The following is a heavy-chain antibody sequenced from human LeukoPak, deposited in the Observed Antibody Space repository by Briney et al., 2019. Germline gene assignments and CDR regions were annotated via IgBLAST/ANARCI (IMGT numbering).Heavy chain of an antibody. CDR1: GFTFSNYA. CDR3: AKISGYSDYFDY. V-gene: IGHV3-30*04. Sequence: GGSLRLSCEASGFTFSNYAMHWVRQAPGKGLEWVAVISYDGSNKYYADSMKGRFTISRDNSKNTLYLQMNSLRAEDTAVYYCAKISGYSDYFDYWGQGTLVTVSS. D-gene: IGHD3-22*01. CDR2: ISYDGSNK. J-gene: IGHJ4*02.